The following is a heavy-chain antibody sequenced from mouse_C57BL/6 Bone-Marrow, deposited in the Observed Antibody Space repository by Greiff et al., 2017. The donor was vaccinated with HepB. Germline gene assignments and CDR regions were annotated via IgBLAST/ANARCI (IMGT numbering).Heavy chain of an antibody. CDR1: GFSLTSYG. CDR3: ARNYGSSQFAY. V-gene: IGHV2-6*01. J-gene: IGHJ3*01. D-gene: IGHD1-1*01. CDR2: IWGVGST. Sequence: VQRVESGPGLVAPSQSLSITCTVSGFSLTSYGVDWVRQSPGKGLEWLGVIWGVGSTNYNSALKSRLSISKDNSKSQVFLKMNSLQTDDTARYYCARNYGSSQFAYWGQGTLVTVSA.